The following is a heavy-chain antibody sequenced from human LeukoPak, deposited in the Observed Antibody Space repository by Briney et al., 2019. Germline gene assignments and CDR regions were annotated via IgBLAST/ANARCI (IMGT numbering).Heavy chain of an antibody. Sequence: GESLKISCKGSGYSFTSYWISWVRQMPGKGLEWMGRIDPSDSYTNYSPSFQGHVTISADKPISTAYLQWSSLKASDTAMYYCASYCSGTSCSNFDYWGQGTLVTVSS. CDR1: GYSFTSYW. CDR2: IDPSDSYT. D-gene: IGHD2-15*01. V-gene: IGHV5-10-1*01. J-gene: IGHJ4*02. CDR3: ASYCSGTSCSNFDY.